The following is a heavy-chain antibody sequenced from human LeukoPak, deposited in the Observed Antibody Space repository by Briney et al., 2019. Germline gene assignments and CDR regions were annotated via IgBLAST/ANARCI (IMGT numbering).Heavy chain of an antibody. J-gene: IGHJ4*02. CDR2: IIPIFGIA. D-gene: IGHD6-13*01. V-gene: IGHV1-69*04. Sequence: SVKVSCKASGGTFSNYAISWVRQAPGQGLEWMGRIIPIFGIANYAQKFQGRVTITADKSTGTAYMELSSLRSEDTGVYYCARIIAAAGSDYWGQGTLVTVSS. CDR3: ARIIAAAGSDY. CDR1: GGTFSNYA.